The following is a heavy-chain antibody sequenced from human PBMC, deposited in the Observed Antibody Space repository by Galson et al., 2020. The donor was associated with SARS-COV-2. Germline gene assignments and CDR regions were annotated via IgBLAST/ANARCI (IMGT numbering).Heavy chain of an antibody. Sequence: SETLSLTCTISGASISDGDFYWSWIRHQPGKGLEWMGYIHYSGYTSYNPSLKSRITISVDTSETQFSLSLSSLTVADTAVYYCARISSGRSATPLGGDYYYYMDVWGKGTTVIVSS. CDR2: IHYSGYT. V-gene: IGHV4-31*03. CDR3: ARISSGRSATPLGGDYYYYMDV. J-gene: IGHJ6*03. D-gene: IGHD3-10*01. CDR1: GASISDGDFY.